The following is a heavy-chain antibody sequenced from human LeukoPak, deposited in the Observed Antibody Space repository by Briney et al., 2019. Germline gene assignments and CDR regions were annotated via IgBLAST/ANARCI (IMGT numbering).Heavy chain of an antibody. V-gene: IGHV3-23*01. CDR1: GFTFSRYA. CDR3: AKVTGGDMITYGGVDY. Sequence: GGSLRLSCAASGFTFSRYAMSWVRQAPGEGLEWASAISGSGGTTYYADSVKGRFTISRDNSKNTLYLQMNSLRAEDTAVYYCAKVTGGDMITYGGVDYWGQGTLVTVPS. D-gene: IGHD3-16*01. CDR2: ISGSGGTT. J-gene: IGHJ4*02.